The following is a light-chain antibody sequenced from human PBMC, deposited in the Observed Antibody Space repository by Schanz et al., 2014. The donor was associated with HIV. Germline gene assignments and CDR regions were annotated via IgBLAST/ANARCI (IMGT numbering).Light chain of an antibody. CDR2: DNT. Sequence: QSVLAQPPSVSGAPGQRVTISCTGTSSNIGAGYDVHWYQLLPGTAPTLLIFDNTNRPSGVPARFSGSKSGSSASLAISGLQADDEADYFCQSFDSSLNGVVFGGGTKFTVL. CDR3: QSFDSSLNGVV. V-gene: IGLV1-40*01. J-gene: IGLJ3*02. CDR1: SSNIGAGYD.